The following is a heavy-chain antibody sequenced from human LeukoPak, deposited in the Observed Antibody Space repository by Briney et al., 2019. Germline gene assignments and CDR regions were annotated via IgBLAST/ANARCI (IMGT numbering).Heavy chain of an antibody. CDR1: GYTFTSYD. CDR2: MNSISGNT. V-gene: IGHV1-8*01. D-gene: IGHD4-17*01. CDR3: ARVGSDYGDYMAY. J-gene: IGHJ4*02. Sequence: ASAKVSCKASGYTFTSYDINWVRQATGQGLEWMGWMNSISGNTGYAQKFQGRVTMTRDTSINTAYMELSSLRSEDTAVYYCARVGSDYGDYMAYWGQGTLVTVSS.